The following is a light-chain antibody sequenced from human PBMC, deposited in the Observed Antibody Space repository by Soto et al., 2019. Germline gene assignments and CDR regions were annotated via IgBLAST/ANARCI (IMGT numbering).Light chain of an antibody. CDR2: GAS. CDR3: QQYGRSPDT. J-gene: IGKJ2*01. CDR1: QSVSINY. V-gene: IGKV3-20*01. Sequence: EIVLTQSPGTLSLSPGERATLSCRASQSVSINYLDWYQQKPGQAPRLLIYGASSRATGIPDRFNGSGSGTDFTLPISRLEPEDVAVYYCQQYGRSPDTFGQGTKLESK.